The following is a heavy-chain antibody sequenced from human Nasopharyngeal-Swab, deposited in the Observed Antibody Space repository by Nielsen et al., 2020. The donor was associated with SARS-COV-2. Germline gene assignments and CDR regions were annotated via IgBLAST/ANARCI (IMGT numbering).Heavy chain of an antibody. Sequence: SETLSLTCTVSGGSISSSSYYWGWIRQPPGKGLEWIGSIYYSGSTNYNPSLKSRVTISVDTSKNQFSLKLSSVTAADTAVYYCARVSPMIPYYFDYWGQGTLVTVSS. CDR2: IYYSGST. D-gene: IGHD3-16*01. J-gene: IGHJ4*02. CDR3: ARVSPMIPYYFDY. CDR1: GGSISSSSYY. V-gene: IGHV4-39*07.